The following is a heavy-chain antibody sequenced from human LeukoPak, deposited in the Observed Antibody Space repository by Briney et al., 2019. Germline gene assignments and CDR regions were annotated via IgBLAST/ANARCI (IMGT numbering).Heavy chain of an antibody. CDR3: ARGDFWSGYYRGGWFDP. J-gene: IGHJ5*02. CDR2: INHSGST. D-gene: IGHD3-3*01. V-gene: IGHV4-34*01. Sequence: SETLSLTCAVYGGSFSGYYWSWIRQPPGKGLGWIGEINHSGSTNYNPSLKSRVTISVDTSKNQFSLKLSSVTAADTAVYYCARGDFWSGYYRGGWFDPWGQGTLVTVSS. CDR1: GGSFSGYY.